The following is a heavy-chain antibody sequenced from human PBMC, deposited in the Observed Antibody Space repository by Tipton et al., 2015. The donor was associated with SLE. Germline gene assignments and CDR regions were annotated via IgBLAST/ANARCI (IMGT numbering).Heavy chain of an antibody. CDR3: ATYPTGYYYGLDV. CDR2: INHSGSA. V-gene: IGHV4-34*01. CDR1: DGSFSAYN. J-gene: IGHJ6*02. Sequence: GLVKPSETLSLTCGVYDGSFSAYNWNWIRQSPGKGLEWIGEINHSGSANYNPSLKSRVTISVDTSKNQFSLRLSSVTAADTAVYYCATYPTGYYYGLDVWGQGTTVTVSS.